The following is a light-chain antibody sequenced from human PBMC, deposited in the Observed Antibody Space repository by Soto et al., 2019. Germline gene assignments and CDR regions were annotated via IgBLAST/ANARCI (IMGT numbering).Light chain of an antibody. J-gene: IGKJ1*01. Sequence: DIQMTQSPSSLSASVGDRVTITCRASQGIGNGLGWFQQKPGRAPKRLMYAASSLESGVPPRFSGSGSGTEFTLTISSLQPEDVATYYCLQHNSHPRTFGQGTKVEIK. CDR1: QGIGNG. CDR3: LQHNSHPRT. CDR2: AAS. V-gene: IGKV1-17*01.